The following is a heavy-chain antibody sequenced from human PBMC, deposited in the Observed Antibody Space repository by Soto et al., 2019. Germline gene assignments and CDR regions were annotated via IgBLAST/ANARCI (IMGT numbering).Heavy chain of an antibody. CDR1: GGSISSSSYY. CDR3: ASPKIAFYNWFAP. J-gene: IGHJ5*02. CDR2: IYYSGST. D-gene: IGHD3-3*02. Sequence: SQTLSLTCTVAGGSISSSSYYWGWIRQPPGKGLEWIGSIYYSGSTYYNPSLKSRVTISVDTSKNQFSLKLSSVTAADTAVYYCASPKIAFYNWFAPRGQGTLVTVSP. V-gene: IGHV4-39*01.